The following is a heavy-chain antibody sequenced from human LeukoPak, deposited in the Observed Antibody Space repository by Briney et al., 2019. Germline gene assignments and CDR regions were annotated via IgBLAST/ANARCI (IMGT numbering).Heavy chain of an antibody. CDR3: TLPHPPRYCTSTSCYFDY. V-gene: IGHV3-15*01. CDR1: GFTYSNTW. Sequence: GGPLRLSCEPSGFTYSNTWLNWLGQPPPKGLAWVGRMKRITDGELTHYAAPVKGRLTITSVDSTNTLDPQVYGLNTEDTALYYCTLPHPPRYCTSTSCYFDYWGQGTLVTVSS. D-gene: IGHD2-2*01. J-gene: IGHJ4*02. CDR2: MKRITDGELT.